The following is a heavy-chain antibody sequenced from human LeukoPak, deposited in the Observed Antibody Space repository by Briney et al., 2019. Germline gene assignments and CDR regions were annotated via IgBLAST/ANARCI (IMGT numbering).Heavy chain of an antibody. V-gene: IGHV3-53*01. J-gene: IGHJ5*02. CDR1: GFTVSTNY. Sequence: GGSLRLSCVASGFTVSTNYMSWVRQAPGKGLEWVSVFYSGGNTYYADSVKGRFTISRDTSKNTLYLQMDSLRAEDTAVYYCAKDRERSWFDPWGQGTLVTVSS. CDR2: FYSGGNT. CDR3: AKDRERSWFDP.